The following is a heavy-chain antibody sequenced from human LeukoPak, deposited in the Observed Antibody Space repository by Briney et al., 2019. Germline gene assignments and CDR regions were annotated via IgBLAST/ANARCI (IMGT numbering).Heavy chain of an antibody. V-gene: IGHV1-24*01. CDR1: GYTLTELS. CDR2: FDPEDGET. J-gene: IGHJ4*02. Sequence: ASVKVSCKVSGYTLTELSMHWVRQAPGKGLEWMGGFDPEDGETIYAQKFQGRVTMTEDTSTDTAYMELSSLISEDTAVHYRATVWVYYGSETRFDYWGQGTLVTVSS. D-gene: IGHD3-10*01. CDR3: ATVWVYYGSETRFDY.